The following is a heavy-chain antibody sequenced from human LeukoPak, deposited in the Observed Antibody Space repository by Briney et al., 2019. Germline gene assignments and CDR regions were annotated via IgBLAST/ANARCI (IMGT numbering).Heavy chain of an antibody. CDR3: ARGKGALGVYDAFDI. J-gene: IGHJ3*02. D-gene: IGHD7-27*01. CDR2: ISSSSSYI. CDR1: GFTFSSYW. V-gene: IGHV3-21*01. Sequence: PGGSLRLSCAASGFTFSSYWMNWVRQAPGKGLEWVSSISSSSSYIYYADSVKGRFTISRDNAKNSLYLQMNSLRAEDTAVYYCARGKGALGVYDAFDIWGQGTMVTVSS.